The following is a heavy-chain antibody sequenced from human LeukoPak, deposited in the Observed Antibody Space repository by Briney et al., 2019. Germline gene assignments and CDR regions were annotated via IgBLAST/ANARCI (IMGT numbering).Heavy chain of an antibody. V-gene: IGHV3-15*01. Sequence: GGSLRLSCAASGFTFSNAWMSWVRQAPGKGLEWVGRIKSKTDGCTTDYAAPVKGRFTISRDDSKNTLYLQMNSLKTEDTAVYYCTTAPGIAVAGTFPRFDYWGQGTLVTVSS. J-gene: IGHJ4*02. D-gene: IGHD6-19*01. CDR1: GFTFSNAW. CDR3: TTAPGIAVAGTFPRFDY. CDR2: IKSKTDGCTT.